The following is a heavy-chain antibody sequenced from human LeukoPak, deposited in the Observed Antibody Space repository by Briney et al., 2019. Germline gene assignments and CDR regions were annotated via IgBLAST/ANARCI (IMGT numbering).Heavy chain of an antibody. V-gene: IGHV3-7*04. Sequence: QPGGSLRLSCAASGFTFSSYWMSCVRQAPGKGLEWVSNIKEDGSVKYYVDSVKGRFTISRDNAKNSLYLQMNSLRADDTAVYYCGREVPGGATILDYWGQGTLVTVSS. D-gene: IGHD1-26*01. CDR3: GREVPGGATILDY. CDR2: IKEDGSVK. J-gene: IGHJ4*02. CDR1: GFTFSSYW.